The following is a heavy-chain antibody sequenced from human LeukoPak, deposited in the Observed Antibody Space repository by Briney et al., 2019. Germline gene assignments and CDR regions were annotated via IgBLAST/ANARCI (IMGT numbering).Heavy chain of an antibody. Sequence: ASVKVSCKASGYTFTSYGISWVRQAPGQGLEWMGWISAYNGNTNYAQKLQGRVTMTTDTSTSTAYMELRSLRSDDTAVYYCARDSPNWFVATIDYWGQGTLVTVSS. J-gene: IGHJ4*02. CDR2: ISAYNGNT. CDR3: ARDSPNWFVATIDY. D-gene: IGHD5-12*01. CDR1: GYTFTSYG. V-gene: IGHV1-18*01.